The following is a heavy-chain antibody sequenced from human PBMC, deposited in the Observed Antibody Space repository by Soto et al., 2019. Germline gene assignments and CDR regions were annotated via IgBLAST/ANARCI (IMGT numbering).Heavy chain of an antibody. CDR1: GYTFTSYG. CDR3: AGVCGYGSGRLAPDY. CDR2: ISAYNGNT. Sequence: QVQLVQSGAEVKKPGASVKVSCKASGYTFTSYGISWVRQAPGQGLEWMGWISAYNGNTNYAQKLQGRVTMTSDTSTSTDYMELRSLESDDTSVYYCAGVCGYGSGRLAPDYWGQGTLVTVSS. V-gene: IGHV1-18*01. J-gene: IGHJ4*02. D-gene: IGHD3-10*01.